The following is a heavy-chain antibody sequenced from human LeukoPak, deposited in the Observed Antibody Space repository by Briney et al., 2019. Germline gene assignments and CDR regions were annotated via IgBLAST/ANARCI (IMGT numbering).Heavy chain of an antibody. CDR3: ARGGRWLQRNYFDY. V-gene: IGHV1-8*01. J-gene: IGHJ4*02. CDR2: MNPNSGNT. CDR1: GYTFIDYD. D-gene: IGHD5-24*01. Sequence: GASVKVSCKASGYTFIDYDINWVRQATGQGLEWMGWMNPNSGNTGYAQKFQGRVTMTRNTSISTAYMELSSLRSEDTAVYYCARGGRWLQRNYFDYWGQGTLVTVSS.